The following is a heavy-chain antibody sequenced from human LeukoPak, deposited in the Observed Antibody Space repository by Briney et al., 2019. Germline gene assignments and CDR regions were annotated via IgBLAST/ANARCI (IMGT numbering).Heavy chain of an antibody. Sequence: SETLSLTCTVSGGSISSSSYYWGWIRQPPGKGLEWIGSIYYSGSTYYNPSLKSRVSISVDTSKNQFSLKLSSVTAADTAVYYCAIGGSSGYSLLYYFDYWGQGTLVTVSS. D-gene: IGHD3-22*01. CDR1: GGSISSSSYY. J-gene: IGHJ4*02. CDR2: IYYSGST. CDR3: AIGGSSGYSLLYYFDY. V-gene: IGHV4-39*01.